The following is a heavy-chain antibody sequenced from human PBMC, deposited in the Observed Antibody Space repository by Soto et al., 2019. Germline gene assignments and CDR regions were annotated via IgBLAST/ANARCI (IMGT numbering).Heavy chain of an antibody. CDR3: AGGGITIFGVVSIYYYYYGMDV. CDR1: GYTFTGYY. J-gene: IGHJ6*02. Sequence: ASVKVSCKASGYTFTGYYMHWVRQAPGQGLEWMGWINPNSGGTNYAQKFQGRVTMTRDTSISTAYMELSRLRSDDTAVYYCAGGGITIFGVVSIYYYYYGMDVWGQGTTVTVSS. D-gene: IGHD3-3*01. V-gene: IGHV1-2*02. CDR2: INPNSGGT.